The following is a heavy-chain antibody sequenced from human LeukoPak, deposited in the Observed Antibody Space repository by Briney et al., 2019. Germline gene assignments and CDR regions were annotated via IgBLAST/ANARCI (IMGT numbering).Heavy chain of an antibody. CDR1: GFTFSSYA. J-gene: IGHJ4*02. V-gene: IGHV3-23*01. Sequence: GGSLRLSCAASGFTFSSYAMSWVRQAPGKGLEWVSAISGSGGSTYYADSVKGRFTISRDNSKNTLYLQMNSLRAEDTAVYYCARDLYSSSWYYLTDWGQGTLVTVSS. CDR3: ARDLYSSSWYYLTD. D-gene: IGHD6-13*01. CDR2: ISGSGGST.